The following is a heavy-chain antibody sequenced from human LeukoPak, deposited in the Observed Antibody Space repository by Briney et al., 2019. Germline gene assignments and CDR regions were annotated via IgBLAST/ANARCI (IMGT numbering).Heavy chain of an antibody. J-gene: IGHJ4*02. CDR2: ITWNGDHT. D-gene: IGHD3-22*01. Sequence: GGSLRLSCAASGFTFDDYAMHWVRQVPGQGLEWVSLITWNGDHTFYADSVKGRFTISRDNSEHSLYLQMKSLRPEDTALYYCAKDLFHRTGFFYAPESWGQGTLVTVSS. V-gene: IGHV3-43D*04. CDR1: GFTFDDYA. CDR3: AKDLFHRTGFFYAPES.